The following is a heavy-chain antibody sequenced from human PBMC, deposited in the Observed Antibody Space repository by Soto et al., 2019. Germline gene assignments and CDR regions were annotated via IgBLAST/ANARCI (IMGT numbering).Heavy chain of an antibody. CDR2: VGDDGFRT. Sequence: GALRLSCVASGFTSSTFAMTWVRQTPGKGLEWVATVGDDGFRTNVADSVKGRFIISRDNSKDTLSLEMSSLRVEDTGIYYCATKFRSYFDHWGQGVRVTVSS. V-gene: IGHV3-23*01. J-gene: IGHJ4*02. CDR3: ATKFRSYFDH. CDR1: GFTSSTFA.